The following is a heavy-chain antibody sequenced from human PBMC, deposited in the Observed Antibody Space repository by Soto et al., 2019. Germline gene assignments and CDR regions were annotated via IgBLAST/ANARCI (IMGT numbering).Heavy chain of an antibody. J-gene: IGHJ6*02. CDR2: IGTAGDT. Sequence: EVQLVESGGGLVQPGGSLRLSCAASGFTFSSYDMHWVRQATGKGLEWVSAIGTAGDTYYPGSVKARFTISRENAKDSLYLQMHRLRAGDTAVYYCARAQSSSGSSRYYYYGMDVWGQGTTVTVSS. D-gene: IGHD6-19*01. CDR3: ARAQSSSGSSRYYYYGMDV. CDR1: GFTFSSYD. V-gene: IGHV3-13*04.